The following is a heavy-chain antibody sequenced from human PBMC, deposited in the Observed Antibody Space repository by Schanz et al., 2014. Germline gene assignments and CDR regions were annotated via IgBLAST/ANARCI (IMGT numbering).Heavy chain of an antibody. J-gene: IGHJ5*02. D-gene: IGHD1-7*01. Sequence: EVQLVESGGGLIQPGGSLRLSCAASGFTVSSNYMSWVRQAPGKGLEWVSVIYSGGSTYYADSVKGRFTISRDNSKNTVFLQMNSLRGEATAVYYCGRGRGYSWNFAVGGWVDPWGQGTLVTVSS. CDR3: GRGRGYSWNFAVGGWVDP. CDR1: GFTVSSNY. V-gene: IGHV3-66*03. CDR2: IYSGGST.